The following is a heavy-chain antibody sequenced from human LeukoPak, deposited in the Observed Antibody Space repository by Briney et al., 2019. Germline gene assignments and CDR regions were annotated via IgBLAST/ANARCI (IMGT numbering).Heavy chain of an antibody. D-gene: IGHD3-22*01. CDR3: ARDGNYYDSSGYYYVRDFDY. V-gene: IGHV3-48*04. Sequence: PGGSLRLSCAASGFTFSSYSMNWVRQAPGKGLEWVSYISSSSSTIYYADSVKGRFTISRDNAKNSLYLQMNSLRAEDTAVYYCARDGNYYDSSGYYYVRDFDYWGQGTLVTVSS. J-gene: IGHJ4*02. CDR1: GFTFSSYS. CDR2: ISSSSSTI.